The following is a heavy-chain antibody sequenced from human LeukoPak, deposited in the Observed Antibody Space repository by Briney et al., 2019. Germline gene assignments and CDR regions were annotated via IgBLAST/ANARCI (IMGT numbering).Heavy chain of an antibody. D-gene: IGHD4-23*01. CDR3: ARGWLAETTVVTPYNY. Sequence: SVKVSCKTSGGTFSNYAINWVRQAPGQGLEWMGGIIPIFGKANYAQKFQGRVTITADESTRTAYMELSSLRSEDTAVYYCARGWLAETTVVTPYNYWGRGTLVSVSS. CDR1: GGTFSNYA. V-gene: IGHV1-69*13. J-gene: IGHJ4*02. CDR2: IIPIFGKA.